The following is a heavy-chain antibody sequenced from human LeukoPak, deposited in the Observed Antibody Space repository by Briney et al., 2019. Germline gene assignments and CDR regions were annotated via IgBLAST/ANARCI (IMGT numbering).Heavy chain of an antibody. Sequence: PSETLSLTCAVYGGSFSGYYWSWNRQPPGKGLEWIGEINHSGSTNYNPSLKSRVTISVDTSKNQFSLKLSSVTAADTAVYYCARGYSYADYWGQGTLVTVSS. CDR2: INHSGST. CDR3: ARGYSYADY. D-gene: IGHD5-18*01. CDR1: GGSFSGYY. V-gene: IGHV4-34*01. J-gene: IGHJ4*02.